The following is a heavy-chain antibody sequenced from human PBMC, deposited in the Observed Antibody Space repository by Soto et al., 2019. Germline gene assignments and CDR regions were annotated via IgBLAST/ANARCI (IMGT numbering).Heavy chain of an antibody. CDR3: ARHSYYYGSTYGCWLDL. CDR2: IYHSGST. V-gene: IGHV4-30-2*03. Sequence: PSETLSLTCAVSGGSISSCGYSWSWIRQPPGKGLEWIGYIYHSGSTYYNPSLKSRVTISVDTSKNQFSLKLSSVTAADTAVYYCARHSYYYGSTYGCWLDLWGQGTLVTVSS. J-gene: IGHJ5*02. D-gene: IGHD3-10*01. CDR1: GGSISSCGYS.